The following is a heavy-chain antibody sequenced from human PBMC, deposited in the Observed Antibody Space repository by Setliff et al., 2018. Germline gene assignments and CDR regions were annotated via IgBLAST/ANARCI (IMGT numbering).Heavy chain of an antibody. Sequence: SETLSLTCTVSGGSIINSYYWSWIRQPAGKGLEWIGRISTSGNTNYNPSLKSRVTVSLDTSKNQFSLKLTSMTAADTAVYYCARDQWVRSPPLYFSYSMDVWGQGTTVTGS. CDR2: ISTSGNT. CDR3: ARDQWVRSPPLYFSYSMDV. CDR1: GGSIINSYY. J-gene: IGHJ6*02. V-gene: IGHV4-4*07. D-gene: IGHD5-12*01.